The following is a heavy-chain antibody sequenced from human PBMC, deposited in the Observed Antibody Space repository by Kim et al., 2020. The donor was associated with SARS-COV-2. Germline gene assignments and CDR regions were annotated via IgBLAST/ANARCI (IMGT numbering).Heavy chain of an antibody. CDR1: GGTFSSYA. CDR2: IIPIFGTA. J-gene: IGHJ6*02. V-gene: IGHV1-69*13. CDR3: ASQRWLQFYYYYGMDV. D-gene: IGHD5-12*01. Sequence: SVKVSCKASGGTFSSYAISWVRQAPGQGLEWMGGIIPIFGTANYAQKFQGRVTITADESTSTAYMELSSLRSEDTAVYYCASQRWLQFYYYYGMDVWGQGTTVTVSS.